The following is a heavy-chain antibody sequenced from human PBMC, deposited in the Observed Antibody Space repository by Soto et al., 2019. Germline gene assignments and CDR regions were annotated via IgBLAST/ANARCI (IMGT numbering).Heavy chain of an antibody. CDR2: TGFGGNTI. Sequence: GGSLRLSCAASGFIFSDFYMSWIRQAPGKGLEWLSYTGFGGNTIYYADSVKARFTISRDDSKNTLYLQMNSLRVDDTAVYYCAKSGPSNYFDHWGQGSPLTVSS. J-gene: IGHJ4*02. CDR1: GFIFSDFY. V-gene: IGHV3-11*01. CDR3: AKSGPSNYFDH.